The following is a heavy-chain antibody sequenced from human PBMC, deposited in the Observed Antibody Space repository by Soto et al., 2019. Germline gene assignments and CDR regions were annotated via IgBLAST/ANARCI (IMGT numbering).Heavy chain of an antibody. CDR1: GFMFSTFG. CDR3: VRGPSQGYSHFGPLAS. V-gene: IGHV3-64D*06. Sequence: VGSLRLSCSASGFMFSTFGMFCVRHGPGKGLEYVSAIFYNGGVSYYADPVKGRFTVSRDNSKNMLYLQMSSLKIEDTAVYYCVRGPSQGYSHFGPLASWGKGTMVIVS. J-gene: IGHJ1*01. CDR2: IFYNGGVS. D-gene: IGHD2-15*01.